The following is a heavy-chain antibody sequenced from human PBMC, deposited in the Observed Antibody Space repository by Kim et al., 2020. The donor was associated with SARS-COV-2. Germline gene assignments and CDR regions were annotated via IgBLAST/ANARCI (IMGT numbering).Heavy chain of an antibody. D-gene: IGHD2-15*01. V-gene: IGHV3-7*01. CDR3: ARDLLEVAATNPYYYYGMDV. J-gene: IGHJ6*02. CDR2: IKQDGSEK. Sequence: GGSLRLSCAASGFTFSSYWMSWVRQAPGKGLEWVANIKQDGSEKYYVDSVKGRFTISRDNAKNSLYLQMNSLRAEDTAVYYCARDLLEVAATNPYYYYGMDVWGQGTTVTVSS. CDR1: GFTFSSYW.